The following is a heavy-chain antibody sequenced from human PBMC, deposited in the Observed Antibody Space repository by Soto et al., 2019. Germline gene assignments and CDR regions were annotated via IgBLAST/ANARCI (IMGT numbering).Heavy chain of an antibody. CDR1: GGSISSYY. CDR3: ASSAPAPPYYYDSKQILQH. D-gene: IGHD3-22*01. Sequence: SETLSLTCTVSGGSISSYYWSWIRQPPGKGLEWIGYIYYSGSTNYNPSLKSRVTISVDTSKNQFSLKLSSVTAADTAVYYCASSAPAPPYYYDSKQILQHWGQGTLVTVSS. CDR2: IYYSGST. V-gene: IGHV4-59*01. J-gene: IGHJ1*01.